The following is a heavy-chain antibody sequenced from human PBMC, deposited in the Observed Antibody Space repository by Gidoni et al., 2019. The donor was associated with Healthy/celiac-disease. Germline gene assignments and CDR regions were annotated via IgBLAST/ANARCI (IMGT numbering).Heavy chain of an antibody. V-gene: IGHV3-49*05. D-gene: IGHD2-2*01. J-gene: IGHJ6*02. Sequence: EVQLVESGGGLVKPGRSLRLSCTASGFPFGDYAMSWFRQAPGKGLEWVGFIRSKAYGGTTEYAASVKGRFTISRDDSKSIAYLQMNSLKTEDTAVYYCTRGEVPAAKMVYYYYYYGMDVWGQGTTVTVSS. CDR1: GFPFGDYA. CDR3: TRGEVPAAKMVYYYYYYGMDV. CDR2: IRSKAYGGTT.